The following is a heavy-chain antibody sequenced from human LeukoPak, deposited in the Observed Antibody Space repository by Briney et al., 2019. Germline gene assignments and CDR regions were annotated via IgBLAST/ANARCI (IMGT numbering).Heavy chain of an antibody. D-gene: IGHD6-13*01. J-gene: IGHJ4*02. V-gene: IGHV3-7*03. CDR1: GFTFSSYW. CDR2: IKQDGSEK. Sequence: GALRLSCAASGFTFSSYWMSWVRQAPGKGLEWVANIKQDGSEKYYVDSVKGRFTISRDNAKNSVFLQMSSLRAEDTAVYYCARRGNRLAGAGTDYWGQGTLVTVSS. CDR3: ARRGNRLAGAGTDY.